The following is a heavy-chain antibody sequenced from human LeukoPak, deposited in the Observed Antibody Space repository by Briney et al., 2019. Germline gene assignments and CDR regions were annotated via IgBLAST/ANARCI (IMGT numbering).Heavy chain of an antibody. D-gene: IGHD3-9*01. CDR2: IWYDGSNK. Sequence: GGSLRLSCAASGFTFSIYSINWVRQAPGKGLEWVAVIWYDGSNKYYADSVKGRFTISRDNSKNTLYLQMNSLRAEDTAVYYCARDSGDYDILTGYPDNWGQGTLVTVSS. V-gene: IGHV3-33*08. CDR3: ARDSGDYDILTGYPDN. J-gene: IGHJ4*02. CDR1: GFTFSIYS.